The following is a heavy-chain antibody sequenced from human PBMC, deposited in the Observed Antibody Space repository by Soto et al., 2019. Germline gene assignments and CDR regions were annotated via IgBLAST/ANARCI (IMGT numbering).Heavy chain of an antibody. CDR1: GYTFTGYY. J-gene: IGHJ2*01. V-gene: IGHV1-2*02. CDR2: INPNSGGK. Sequence: QVQLVQSGAEVKKPGASVKVSCKASGYTFTGYYMHWVRQAPGQGLEWMGWINPNSGGKNYAQKFQGRVTMTRDTSISTAYMELSRLRSDDTAVYYCARDHSSSWGYFDLWGRGTLVTVSS. CDR3: ARDHSSSWGYFDL. D-gene: IGHD6-13*01.